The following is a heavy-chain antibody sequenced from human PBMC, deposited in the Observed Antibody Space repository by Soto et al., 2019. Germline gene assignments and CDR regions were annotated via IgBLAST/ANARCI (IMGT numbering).Heavy chain of an antibody. V-gene: IGHV3-15*01. CDR3: TTIYSSGWYGVYYYYGMDV. Sequence: PGGSLRLSCAASGFTFSNAWMSWVRQAPGKGLEWVGRIKSKTDGGTTDYAAPVKGRFTISRDDSKNTLYLQMNSLKTEDTAVYYCTTIYSSGWYGVYYYYGMDVWGQGTTVTVSS. J-gene: IGHJ6*02. D-gene: IGHD6-19*01. CDR1: GFTFSNAW. CDR2: IKSKTDGGTT.